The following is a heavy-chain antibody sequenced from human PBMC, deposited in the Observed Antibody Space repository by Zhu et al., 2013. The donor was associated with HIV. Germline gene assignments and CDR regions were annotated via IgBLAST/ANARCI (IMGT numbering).Heavy chain of an antibody. J-gene: IGHJ6*03. V-gene: IGHV1-2*02. CDR1: GYTFTGYY. D-gene: IGHD3-3*01. CDR3: ATHDDFWALMDV. CDR2: INPYGGRT. Sequence: QVQLVQSGAEVKKPGASVKVSCKASGYTFTGYYMHWVRQAPGQGLEWMGIINPYGGRTFYAQRFHGRVTMTRDTSISTAYMELNRLTSDDTAVYYCATHDDFWALMDVWGKGTTVIVSS.